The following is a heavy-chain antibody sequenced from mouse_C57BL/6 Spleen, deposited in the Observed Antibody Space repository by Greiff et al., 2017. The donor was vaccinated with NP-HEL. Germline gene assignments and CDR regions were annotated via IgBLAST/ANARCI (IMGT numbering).Heavy chain of an antibody. CDR2: LDPSDSYS. CDR3: AGGGSSYVY. V-gene: IGHV1-50*01. CDR1: GYTFTSYW. J-gene: IGHJ2*01. Sequence: QVQLQQPGAELVKPGASVKLSCKASGYTFTSYWMPWVIQRPVQGLEWIGELDPSDSYSNYNPKFKGKATLTVDPSSSTAYMQLSSLTFEDSAVDYSAGGGSSYVYWGQGTTLTVSS. D-gene: IGHD1-1*01.